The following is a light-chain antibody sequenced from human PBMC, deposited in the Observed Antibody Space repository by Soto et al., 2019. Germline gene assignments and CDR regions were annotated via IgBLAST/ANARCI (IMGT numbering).Light chain of an antibody. J-gene: IGKJ5*01. CDR3: QQYAVSPIT. CDR2: AAS. V-gene: IGKV3-20*01. Sequence: EIGWTESPVTLSLSPGEGATLACRGSQTVSKNYLASYHQKPGQAPRLLIYAASTRATGIPDRFSGSGSGTDFTLTISRLEPEDFAVFYCQQYAVSPITFGQGTRLEIK. CDR1: QTVSKNY.